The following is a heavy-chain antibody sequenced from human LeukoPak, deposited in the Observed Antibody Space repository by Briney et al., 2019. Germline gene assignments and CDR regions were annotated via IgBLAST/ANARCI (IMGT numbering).Heavy chain of an antibody. J-gene: IGHJ4*02. Sequence: GGSLRLSCAASGFTFSSYWMSWVRQAPGKGLEWVANIKQDGSEKYYVDSVKGRFTISRDNAKNSLYLQMNSLRAEDTAVYYCARDLRESSTSETLCPVDWGQGTLVTVSS. D-gene: IGHD2-2*01. CDR3: ARDLRESSTSETLCPVD. CDR1: GFTFSSYW. CDR2: IKQDGSEK. V-gene: IGHV3-7*01.